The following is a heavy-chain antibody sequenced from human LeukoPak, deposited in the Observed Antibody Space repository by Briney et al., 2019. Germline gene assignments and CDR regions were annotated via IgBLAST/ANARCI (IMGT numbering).Heavy chain of an antibody. V-gene: IGHV4-59*01. J-gene: IGHJ4*02. CDR3: AREVAGDYFDY. D-gene: IGHD6-19*01. CDR2: IYYSGST. CDR1: GGSISSYY. Sequence: KPSETLSLTCTVSGGSISSYYWSWIRQPPGKGLEWIGYIYYSGSTNYNPSLKSRVTISVDTSKNQFSLKLSSVTAADTAVYYCAREVAGDYFDYWGQGTLVTVSS.